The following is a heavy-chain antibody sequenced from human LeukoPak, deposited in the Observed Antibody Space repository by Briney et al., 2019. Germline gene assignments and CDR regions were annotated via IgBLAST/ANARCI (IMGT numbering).Heavy chain of an antibody. CDR1: GFTFSSYA. J-gene: IGHJ4*02. CDR2: INSNGGDR. D-gene: IGHD5-18*01. CDR3: AKVRGAGVGSYSYSPFDY. V-gene: IGHV3-23*01. Sequence: PGGSLRLSCAASGFTFSSYAMSWVRQAPGKGLEWVSAINSNGGDRNYPDSVRGRFTISRDNSKNTLYLQMNSLRVEDTAVYYCAKVRGAGVGSYSYSPFDYWGQGTLVTVSS.